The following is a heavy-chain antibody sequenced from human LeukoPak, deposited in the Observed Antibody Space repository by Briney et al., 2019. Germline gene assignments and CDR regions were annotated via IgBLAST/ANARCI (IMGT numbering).Heavy chain of an antibody. CDR2: IYYSGST. CDR1: GGSISSYY. D-gene: IGHD3-3*01. CDR3: ARGNYDFWSGYYRGGFNWFDP. V-gene: IGHV4-59*01. Sequence: PSETLSLTCAVSGGSISSYYWSWIRQPPGKGLEWIGYIYYSGSTNYNPSLKSRVTISVDTSKNQFSLKLSSVTAADTAVYYCARGNYDFWSGYYRGGFNWFDPWGQGTLVTVSS. J-gene: IGHJ5*02.